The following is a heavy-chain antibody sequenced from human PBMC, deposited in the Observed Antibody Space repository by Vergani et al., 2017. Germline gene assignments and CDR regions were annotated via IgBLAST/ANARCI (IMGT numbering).Heavy chain of an antibody. CDR1: GFTFSSYA. CDR3: AKVGGWSGGDYSRYFDL. Sequence: EVRLLESGGGLVQPGGSLRLSCAASGFTFSSYAMSWVRQAPGRGLEWVSAISAGGGTTYYADSVKGRFTISRDNAKNSLYLQMNSLRAEDTALYYCAKVGGWSGGDYSRYFDLWGRGTLVTVSS. V-gene: IGHV3-23*01. J-gene: IGHJ2*01. CDR2: ISAGGGTT. D-gene: IGHD2-21*01.